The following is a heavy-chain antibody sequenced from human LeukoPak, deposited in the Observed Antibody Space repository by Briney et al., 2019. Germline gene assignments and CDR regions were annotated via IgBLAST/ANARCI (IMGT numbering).Heavy chain of an antibody. J-gene: IGHJ6*02. D-gene: IGHD1-26*01. V-gene: IGHV3-53*01. Sequence: GGSLRLSCAASGFTFSSYAMSWVRQAPGKGLEWVSVIYSGGSTYYADSVKGRFTISRDNSKNTLYLQMNSLRAEDTAVYYCASKEWEPWPYYYGMDVWGQGTTVTVSS. CDR1: GFTFSSYA. CDR2: IYSGGST. CDR3: ASKEWEPWPYYYGMDV.